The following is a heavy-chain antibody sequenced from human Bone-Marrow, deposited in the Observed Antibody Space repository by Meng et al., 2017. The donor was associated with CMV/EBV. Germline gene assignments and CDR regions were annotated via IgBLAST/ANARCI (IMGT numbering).Heavy chain of an antibody. Sequence: GESLKISCAASGFTFSGYWMHWVRQAPGKGLVWVSRINGDGSITTYADSVKGRFTISRDNAKNTLYLQMNSPRAEDTAVFYCARESYFYETSALGDFWGQGTLVTVSS. CDR3: ARESYFYETSALGDF. CDR1: GFTFSGYW. V-gene: IGHV3-74*01. D-gene: IGHD3-22*01. CDR2: INGDGSIT. J-gene: IGHJ4*02.